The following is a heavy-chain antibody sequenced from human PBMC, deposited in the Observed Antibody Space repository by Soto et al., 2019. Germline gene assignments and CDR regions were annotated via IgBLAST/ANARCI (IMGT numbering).Heavy chain of an antibody. Sequence: QVQLVESGGGVVQPGRSLRLSCAASGFTFSSYAMHWVRQAPGKGLEWVAVISYDGSNKYYADSVKGRFTISRDNSKKTLYLQMNSLRAEDTAVYYCARVENMFGSPLWFGELLSYWGQGTLVTVSS. CDR3: ARVENMFGSPLWFGELLSY. D-gene: IGHD3-10*01. J-gene: IGHJ4*02. V-gene: IGHV3-30-3*01. CDR1: GFTFSSYA. CDR2: ISYDGSNK.